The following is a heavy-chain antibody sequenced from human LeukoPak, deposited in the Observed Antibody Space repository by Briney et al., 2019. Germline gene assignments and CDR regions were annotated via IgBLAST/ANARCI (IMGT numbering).Heavy chain of an antibody. CDR3: ARGSYYDSSDDAFDI. D-gene: IGHD3-22*01. J-gene: IGHJ3*02. V-gene: IGHV1-18*01. Sequence: ASVKVSCKASGGTFSSYAISWVRQAPGQGLEWMGWISAYNGNTNYAQKLQGRVTMTTDTSTSTAYMELRSLRSDDTAVYYCARGSYYDSSDDAFDIWGQGTMVTVSS. CDR2: ISAYNGNT. CDR1: GGTFSSYA.